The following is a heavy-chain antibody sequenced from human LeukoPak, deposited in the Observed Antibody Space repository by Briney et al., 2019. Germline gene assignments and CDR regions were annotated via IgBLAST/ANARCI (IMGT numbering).Heavy chain of an antibody. Sequence: PSETLSLTCTVSGGSLSTGTYLWGWIRQPPGKGLEWIGSIFYTGTTYYTPSLKSRVTISVDTSKNQFSLKLSSVTAADTAVYYCARDGIPHPSYYYYYGMDVWGQGTTVTVS. CDR2: IFYTGTT. J-gene: IGHJ6*02. CDR3: ARDGIPHPSYYYYYGMDV. V-gene: IGHV4-39*07. CDR1: GGSLSTGTYL. D-gene: IGHD1-1*01.